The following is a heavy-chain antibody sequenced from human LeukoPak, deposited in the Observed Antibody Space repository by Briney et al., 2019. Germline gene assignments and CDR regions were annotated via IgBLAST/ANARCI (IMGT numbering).Heavy chain of an antibody. D-gene: IGHD7-27*01. CDR2: ISNSGSSI. CDR1: GFTFSDSH. J-gene: IGHJ4*02. V-gene: IGHV3-11*04. CDR3: GRGHWGLDY. Sequence: KPGGSLRLSCAVSGFTFSDSHMTWIRQAPGKGLEWVSYISNSGSSISYADSVKGRFTTSRDNAKSSLYLQMNSLRAEDTAVYYCGRGHWGLDYWGQGALVTVSS.